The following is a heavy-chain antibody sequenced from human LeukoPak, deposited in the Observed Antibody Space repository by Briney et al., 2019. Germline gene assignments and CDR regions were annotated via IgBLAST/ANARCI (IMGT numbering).Heavy chain of an antibody. V-gene: IGHV1-69*05. CDR2: IIPIFGTA. D-gene: IGHD3-10*01. J-gene: IGHJ6*03. Sequence: KVSCKASGGTFSSYAISWVRQAPGQGLEWMGGIIPIFGTANYAQKFQGRVTITTDESTSTAYMELSSLRSEDTAVYYCARSKTLWFGVLSHYYYYMDVWGKGTTVTVSS. CDR1: GGTFSSYA. CDR3: ARSKTLWFGVLSHYYYYMDV.